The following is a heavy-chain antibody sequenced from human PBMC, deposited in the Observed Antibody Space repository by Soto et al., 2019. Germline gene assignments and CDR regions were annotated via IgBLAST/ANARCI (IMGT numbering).Heavy chain of an antibody. CDR3: ARDQYSSSSAERYYYCMEV. D-gene: IGHD6-6*01. V-gene: IGHV3-30-3*01. Sequence: GGSLRLSCAASGFTFSSYAMHWVRQAPGKGLEWVSVISYDGSNKYYADSVKGRFTISRDNSKNTLYLQMNSLRAEDTAVYYSARDQYSSSSAERYYYCMEVWGQGTQVTVSS. CDR1: GFTFSSYA. CDR2: ISYDGSNK. J-gene: IGHJ6*02.